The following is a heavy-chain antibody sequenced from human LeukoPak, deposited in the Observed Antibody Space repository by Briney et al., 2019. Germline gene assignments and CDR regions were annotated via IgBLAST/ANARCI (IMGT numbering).Heavy chain of an antibody. CDR3: ARDEYYYGSGSYYN. V-gene: IGHV1-8*01. J-gene: IGHJ4*02. D-gene: IGHD3-10*01. CDR1: GYTFTSYD. CDR2: MDPNSGNT. Sequence: ASVKVSCKASGYTFTSYDINWVRQATGQGLEWMGWMDPNSGNTGYAQKFQGRVTMTRNTSISTAYMELSSLRSEDTAVYYCARDEYYYGSGSYYNWGQGTLVTVSS.